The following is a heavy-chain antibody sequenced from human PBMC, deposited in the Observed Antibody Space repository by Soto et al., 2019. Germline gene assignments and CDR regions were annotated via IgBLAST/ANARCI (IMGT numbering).Heavy chain of an antibody. D-gene: IGHD6-19*01. J-gene: IGHJ6*02. CDR1: GWSFNSYY. V-gene: IGHV4-34*01. CDR3: ARALGWSYNHYYGMDV. Sequence: QVQLQQWGAGLLKPSETLSLPCGAYGWSFNSYYLRWIRQPPGKGLEWIGAINHSGSTNYNPSLKSRVTISVDTSKKQFSLGTSSVTAADTAVYYCARALGWSYNHYYGMDVWGQGTTVTVSS. CDR2: INHSGST.